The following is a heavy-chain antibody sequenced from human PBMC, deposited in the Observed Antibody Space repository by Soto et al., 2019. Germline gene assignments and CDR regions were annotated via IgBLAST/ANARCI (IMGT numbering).Heavy chain of an antibody. CDR3: ARDFGHGYYLDY. D-gene: IGHD3-3*01. V-gene: IGHV3-48*02. CDR2: ITDSSDTV. J-gene: IGHJ4*02. Sequence: GGSLRLSCVASGFSFSNYNMNWVRQAPGKGLEWVSYITDSSDTVHYADSVRGRFTISRDNAESSLYLQMNSLRDEDTAVYFCARDFGHGYYLDYWGRGALVTVSS. CDR1: GFSFSNYN.